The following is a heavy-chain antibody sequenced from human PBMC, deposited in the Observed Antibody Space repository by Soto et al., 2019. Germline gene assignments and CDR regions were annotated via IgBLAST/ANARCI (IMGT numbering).Heavy chain of an antibody. CDR1: GYSFTSYG. V-gene: IGHV1-18*01. CDR2: ISAYNGNK. CDR3: ARDLGQQLVDY. J-gene: IGHJ4*02. D-gene: IGHD6-13*01. Sequence: ASVKVSCKASGYSFTSYGISWVRQAPGQGLEWMGWISAYNGNKKYAQKLQGRVTMTTDTSTSTAYMELRSLRSDDTAVYHCARDLGQQLVDYWGQGTLVTVSS.